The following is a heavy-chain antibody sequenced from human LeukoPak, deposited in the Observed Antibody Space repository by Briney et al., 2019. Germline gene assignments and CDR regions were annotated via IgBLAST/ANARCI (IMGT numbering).Heavy chain of an antibody. D-gene: IGHD3-10*01. CDR1: GFTFSSYW. J-gene: IGHJ3*02. CDR2: INSDGSST. V-gene: IGHV3-74*01. Sequence: GGSLRLSCAASGFTFSSYWMHWVRQAPGKGLVWVSRINSDGSSTSYADSVKGRFTISRDNAKNTLYLQMNSLRAEDTAVYYCARHSRGFGDRKWAFDIWGQGTMVTVSS. CDR3: ARHSRGFGDRKWAFDI.